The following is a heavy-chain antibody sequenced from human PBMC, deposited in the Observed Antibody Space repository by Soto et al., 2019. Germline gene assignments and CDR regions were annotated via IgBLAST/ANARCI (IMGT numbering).Heavy chain of an antibody. CDR1: GGSISSSSYY. D-gene: IGHD6-19*01. Sequence: QLQLQESGPGLVKPSETLSLTCTVSGGSISSSSYYWGWIRQPPGKGLEWIGNIYYSGSTYYNPSLKSRVSVAADQSQFQFCLRLSSGTAADTAVYYCARRGSGGIAVAGTSFDYWGQGTLVTVSS. CDR2: IYYSGST. V-gene: IGHV4-39*01. J-gene: IGHJ4*02. CDR3: ARRGSGGIAVAGTSFDY.